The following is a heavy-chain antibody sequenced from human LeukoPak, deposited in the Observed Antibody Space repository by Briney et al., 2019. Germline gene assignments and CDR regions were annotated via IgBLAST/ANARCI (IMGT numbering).Heavy chain of an antibody. CDR1: GFTFDDYG. J-gene: IGHJ4*02. V-gene: IGHV3-20*04. CDR3: ARAGDDSSGYFDY. CDR2: ITWNAGST. Sequence: GGSLRLSCAASGFTFDDYGMSWVRQAPGKGLEWDSGITWNAGSTGYADSVKGRFTISRDNAKNSLYLQMNSLRAEDTALYYCARAGDDSSGYFDYWGQGTLVTVSS. D-gene: IGHD3-22*01.